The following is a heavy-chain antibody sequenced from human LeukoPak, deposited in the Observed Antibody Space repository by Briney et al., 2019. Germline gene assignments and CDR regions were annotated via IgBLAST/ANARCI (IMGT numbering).Heavy chain of an antibody. CDR2: ISGSGGST. J-gene: IGHJ4*02. D-gene: IGHD3-22*01. CDR1: GFTFSSYA. CDR3: ASQKEDYYDSSGYY. Sequence: GSLRLSCAASGFTFSSYAMSWVRQAPGKGLEWVSAISGSGGSTYYADSVKGRFTISRDNSKNTLYLQMNSLRAEDTAVYYCASQKEDYYDSSGYYWGQGTLVTVSS. V-gene: IGHV3-23*01.